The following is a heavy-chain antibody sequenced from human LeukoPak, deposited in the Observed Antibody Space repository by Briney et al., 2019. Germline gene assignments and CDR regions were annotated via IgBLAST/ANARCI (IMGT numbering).Heavy chain of an antibody. CDR1: GFTFSSYA. J-gene: IGHJ4*02. V-gene: IGHV3-23*01. Sequence: GGSLRLSCVASGFTFSSYAMSWVRQAPGKGLEWVSAISGSGGSTYYADSVKGRFTISRDNSKNTLYLQMNSLRAEDTAVYYCTKALSVATITADYWGQGTLVTVSS. CDR2: ISGSGGST. CDR3: TKALSVATITADY. D-gene: IGHD5-12*01.